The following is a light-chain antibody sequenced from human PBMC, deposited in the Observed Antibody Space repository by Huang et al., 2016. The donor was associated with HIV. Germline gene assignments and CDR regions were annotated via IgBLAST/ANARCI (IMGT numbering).Light chain of an antibody. Sequence: EIVMTQSPATLSVSPGGRVTLSCRASHSVTNNLAWYQQKPGQAPRLLIYGASTRATGFPARFSGSGSGTDFTLTISSLQSEDFGLYFCQQYSNWPPLTFGQGTRLEIK. CDR1: HSVTNN. J-gene: IGKJ5*01. V-gene: IGKV3-15*01. CDR2: GAS. CDR3: QQYSNWPPLT.